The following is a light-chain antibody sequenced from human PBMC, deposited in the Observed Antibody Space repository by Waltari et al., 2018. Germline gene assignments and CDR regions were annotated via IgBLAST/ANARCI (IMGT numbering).Light chain of an antibody. Sequence: HILTQPPSVSVAPGQTATITCGGTNIGSASVHWYQQKPGQAPVRVVPDAGARPSGIPERFFDSKSGNTATLTRIRVEAGDEADFYCQLWDSSIDQWVFGGGTKLTVL. J-gene: IGLJ3*02. CDR3: QLWDSSIDQWV. CDR2: DAG. CDR1: NIGSAS. V-gene: IGLV3-21*02.